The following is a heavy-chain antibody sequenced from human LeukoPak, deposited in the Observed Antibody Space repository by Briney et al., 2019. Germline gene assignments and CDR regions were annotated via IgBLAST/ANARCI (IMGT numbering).Heavy chain of an antibody. CDR3: AKSWDIVVVPAYFDC. CDR2: ISGSGGST. D-gene: IGHD2-2*01. V-gene: IGHV3-23*01. J-gene: IGHJ4*02. CDR1: GFTFSSCA. Sequence: GGSLRLSCAASGFTFSSCAMSWVRQAPGKGLGWVSAISGSGGSTSYADSVKGRFTISRDNSKNTLFLQMNSLRAEDTAVYYCAKSWDIVVVPAYFDCWGQGALVTVSA.